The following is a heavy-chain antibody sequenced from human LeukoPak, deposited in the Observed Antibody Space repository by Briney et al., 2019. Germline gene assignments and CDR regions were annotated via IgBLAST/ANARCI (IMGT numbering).Heavy chain of an antibody. CDR1: GFTFSTYS. CDR2: ISSSSTTI. J-gene: IGHJ3*02. CDR3: AREYSSSSGRAFDI. Sequence: HGGSLRPSCAASGFTFSTYSMNWVRQAPGKGLEWVSYISSSSTTIYYADSVKGRFTISRDKAKNSLYLQMSSLRDEDTAVYYCAREYSSSSGRAFDIWGQGTMVTVSS. D-gene: IGHD6-6*01. V-gene: IGHV3-48*02.